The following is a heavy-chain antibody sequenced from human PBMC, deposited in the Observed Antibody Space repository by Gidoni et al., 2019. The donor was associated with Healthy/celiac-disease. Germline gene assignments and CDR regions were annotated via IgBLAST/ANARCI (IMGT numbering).Heavy chain of an antibody. CDR1: GGSISSSSYS. CDR3: ATQGGYCSSTSCYNEAWFDP. D-gene: IGHD2-2*02. J-gene: IGHJ5*02. Sequence: QLQLQESGPGLVKPSETLSLTCTVSGGSISSSSYSWGWIRQPPGKGLEWIGCIYYSGSTYYNPSLKSRVTISVDTSKNQFSLKLSSVTAADTAVYYCATQGGYCSSTSCYNEAWFDPWGQGTLVTVSS. V-gene: IGHV4-39*01. CDR2: IYYSGST.